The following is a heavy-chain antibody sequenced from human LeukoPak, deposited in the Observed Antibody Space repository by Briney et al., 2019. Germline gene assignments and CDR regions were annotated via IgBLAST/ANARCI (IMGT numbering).Heavy chain of an antibody. CDR1: GGTFSSYA. CDR3: ATRYKVQGNWFDP. J-gene: IGHJ5*02. Sequence: ASVKVSCKASGGTFSSYAISWVLQAPGQGLEWMGGIIPIFGTANYAQKFQGRVTITADESTSTAYMELSSLRSEDTAVYYCATRYKVQGNWFDPWGQGTLVTVSS. D-gene: IGHD1-1*01. V-gene: IGHV1-69*13. CDR2: IIPIFGTA.